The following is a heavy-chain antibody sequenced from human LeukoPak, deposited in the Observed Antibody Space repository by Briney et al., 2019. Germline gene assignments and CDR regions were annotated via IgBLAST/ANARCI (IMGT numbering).Heavy chain of an antibody. CDR1: GGTFSSYA. V-gene: IGHV1-69*13. Sequence: ASVKVSCKASGGTFSSYAISWVRQAPGQGLEWMGGIIPIFGTANYAQKFQGRVTITADESTSTAYMELSRLRSDDTAVYYCARDQTGVYSSSWFDPWGQGTLVTVSS. D-gene: IGHD6-13*01. CDR3: ARDQTGVYSSSWFDP. CDR2: IIPIFGTA. J-gene: IGHJ5*02.